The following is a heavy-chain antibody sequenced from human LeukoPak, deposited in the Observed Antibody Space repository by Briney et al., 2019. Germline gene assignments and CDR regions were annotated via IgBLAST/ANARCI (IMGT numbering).Heavy chain of an antibody. D-gene: IGHD3-16*02. V-gene: IGHV3-21*01. CDR3: ARDRDYDYVWGSYRYKTVPGY. J-gene: IGHJ4*02. CDR2: ISSSNTYI. Sequence: GGSLRLSCAASGFTFRSYNMTWVRQAPGKGLEWVSSISSSNTYISYADSVKGRFTISRDNAKNSLYLQMNSLRAEDTAVYYCARDRDYDYVWGSYRYKTVPGYWGQGTLVTVSS. CDR1: GFTFRSYN.